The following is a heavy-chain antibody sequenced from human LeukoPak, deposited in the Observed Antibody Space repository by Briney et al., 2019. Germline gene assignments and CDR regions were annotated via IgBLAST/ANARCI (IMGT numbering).Heavy chain of an antibody. J-gene: IGHJ2*01. V-gene: IGHV4-39*07. CDR3: ARDANLDWYFDL. CDR1: GGSISSSSYY. CDR2: IYYSGST. Sequence: SETLSLTCTVSGGSISSSSYYWGWIRQPPGKGLEWIGSIYYSGSTYYNPSLKSRVTISVDTSKNQFSLKLSSVTAADTAVYYCARDANLDWYFDLWGRGTLVTVSS.